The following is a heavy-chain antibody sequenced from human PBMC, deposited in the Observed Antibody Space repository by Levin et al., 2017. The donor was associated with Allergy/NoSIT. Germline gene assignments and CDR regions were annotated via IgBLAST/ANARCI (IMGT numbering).Heavy chain of an antibody. CDR2: IWYDGSHK. CDR3: ARAAISSGYTFEY. D-gene: IGHD3-22*01. CDR1: GFSFSSYG. V-gene: IGHV3-33*01. Sequence: GESLKISCATSGFSFSSYGMHWVRQAPAKGLEWVAIIWYDGSHKYYADSVKGRFTISRDNSNNTLYLQMNSLRAEDTAVYYCARAAISSGYTFEYWGQGTLVTVSS. J-gene: IGHJ4*02.